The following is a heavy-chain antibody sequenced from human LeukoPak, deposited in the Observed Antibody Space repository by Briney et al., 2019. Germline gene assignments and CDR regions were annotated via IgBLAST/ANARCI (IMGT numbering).Heavy chain of an antibody. J-gene: IGHJ4*02. Sequence: GGSLRLSCTASGFTFSDYWMTSVRPAPGKGREWVANIKQDGRAKYNVDSVKGRFTIYRDNAQNSLYLQMDSLRVEDTATYYCARWRGSTSERSDYWGQGTLVTVCS. D-gene: IGHD2-2*01. V-gene: IGHV3-7*01. CDR1: GFTFSDYW. CDR2: IKQDGRAK. CDR3: ARWRGSTSERSDY.